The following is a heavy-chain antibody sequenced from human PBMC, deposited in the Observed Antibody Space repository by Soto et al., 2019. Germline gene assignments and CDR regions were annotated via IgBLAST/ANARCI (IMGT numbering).Heavy chain of an antibody. CDR2: ISQSGST. J-gene: IGHJ3*02. Sequence: XTLSLPCAVYGASLSGYYWCWVRQPPGKGLQWIGEISQSGSTNYDPSLKRRVSISMDTSKNQFSMRLRTVTAEDTASYYCARDPNANAFDIWGRGTMVTVS. CDR1: GASLSGYY. CDR3: ARDPNANAFDI. V-gene: IGHV4-34*01.